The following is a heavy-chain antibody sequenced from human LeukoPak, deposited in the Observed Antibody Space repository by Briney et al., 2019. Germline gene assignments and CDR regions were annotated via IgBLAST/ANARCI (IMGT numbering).Heavy chain of an antibody. CDR1: GYTFTGYY. D-gene: IGHD2-15*01. V-gene: IGHV1-2*04. J-gene: IGHJ4*02. CDR2: INPNSGGT. CDR3: ARGVGGSYIDVHEDYFDY. Sequence: ASVKVSSKASGYTFTGYYMHWVRQAPGQGLEWMGWINPNSGGTNYAQKFQGWVTMARDTSISTAYMELSRLRSDDTAVYYCARGVGGSYIDVHEDYFDYWGQGTLVTVSS.